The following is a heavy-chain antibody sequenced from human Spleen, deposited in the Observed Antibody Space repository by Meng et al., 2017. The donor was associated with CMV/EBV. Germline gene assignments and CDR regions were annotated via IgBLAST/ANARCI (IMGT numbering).Heavy chain of an antibody. D-gene: IGHD2-2*01. V-gene: IGHV3-20*03. CDR3: ARDGAQYCSSTSCYFDY. J-gene: IGHJ4*02. CDR1: LSFGEYG. Sequence: LSFGEYGMSWVRQAPGKGLEWFSGIKWNGGSTGYADSVKGRFTITRDNAKTSLYLQMNSLRAEDTALYYCARDGAQYCSSTSCYFDYWGQGTLVTVSS. CDR2: IKWNGGST.